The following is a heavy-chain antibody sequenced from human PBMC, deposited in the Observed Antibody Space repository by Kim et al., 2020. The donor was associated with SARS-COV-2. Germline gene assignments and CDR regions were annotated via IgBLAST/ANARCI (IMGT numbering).Heavy chain of an antibody. CDR1: DYSITRGSY. D-gene: IGHD3-9*01. CDR3: ARFDPYWYFDL. CDR2: ISHSGSP. Sequence: SETLSLTCTVSDYSITRGSYWGWIRQPPGKGLEWIGTISHSGSPYYNPSLKSRVTMSVDTSNKQFSLYLTSVTAADTAVFYCARFDPYWYFDLWGRRTLV. V-gene: IGHV4-38-2*02. J-gene: IGHJ2*01.